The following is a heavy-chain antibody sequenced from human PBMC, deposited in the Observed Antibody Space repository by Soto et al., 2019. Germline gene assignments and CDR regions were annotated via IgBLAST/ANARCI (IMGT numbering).Heavy chain of an antibody. J-gene: IGHJ6*02. CDR2: INAGNGNT. CDR3: SRKVATTTVNYYYYYGMDV. CDR1: GYTFTSYA. V-gene: IGHV1-3*01. D-gene: IGHD5-12*01. Sequence: ASVKVSCKASGYTFTSYAMHWVRQAPGQRLEWMGWINAGNGNTKYSQKFQGRVTMTTDTSASTAYMELRSLRSDDTAVYYCSRKVATTTVNYYYYYGMDVWGQGTTVTVSS.